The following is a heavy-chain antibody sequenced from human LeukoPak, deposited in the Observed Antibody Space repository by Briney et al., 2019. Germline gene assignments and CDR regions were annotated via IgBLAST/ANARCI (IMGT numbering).Heavy chain of an antibody. J-gene: IGHJ4*02. V-gene: IGHV3-30*18. CDR3: AKDLVLRYFDWAFDY. CDR2: ISYDGSNK. D-gene: IGHD3-9*01. Sequence: GRSLRLSCAASGFTFSSYGMHWVRQAPGKGLEWVAVISYDGSNKYYADSAKGRFTISRDNSKNTLYLQMNSLRAEDTAVYYCAKDLVLRYFDWAFDYWGQGTLVTVSS. CDR1: GFTFSSYG.